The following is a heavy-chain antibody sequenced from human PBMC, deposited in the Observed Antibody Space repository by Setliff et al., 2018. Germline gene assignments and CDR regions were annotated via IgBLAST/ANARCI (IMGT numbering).Heavy chain of an antibody. J-gene: IGHJ3*02. D-gene: IGHD3-3*01. CDR2: INAGNGNT. V-gene: IGHV1-3*01. CDR3: AKGFWDYDFWSGYYSTDDDAFDI. CDR1: GYTFTGYA. Sequence: RASVKVSCKASGYTFTGYAMHWVRQAPGQRLEWMGWINAGNGNTKYSQKFQGRVTITRDTSASTAYMELSSLRSEDTAVYYCAKGFWDYDFWSGYYSTDDDAFDIWGQGTMVTVSS.